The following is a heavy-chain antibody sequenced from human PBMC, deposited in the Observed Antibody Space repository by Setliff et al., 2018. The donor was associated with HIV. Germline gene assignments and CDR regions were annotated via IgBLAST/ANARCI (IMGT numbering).Heavy chain of an antibody. D-gene: IGHD1-26*01. CDR2: VDPGDGKT. CDR1: GYSFTDYY. CDR3: RYSGRRYFFDY. V-gene: IGHV1-69-2*01. J-gene: IGHJ4*02. Sequence: ASVKVSCKASGYSFTDYYMHWMQQAPGRGLEWMGRVDPGDGKTIYAHKFQGRVTITADTSTDTAYMDLSSLRSEDTAVYYCRYSGRRYFFDYWGQGTLVTVSS.